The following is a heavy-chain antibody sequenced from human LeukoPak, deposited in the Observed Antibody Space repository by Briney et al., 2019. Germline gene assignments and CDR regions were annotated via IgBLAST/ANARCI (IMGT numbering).Heavy chain of an antibody. CDR1: GVSISSSAYY. V-gene: IGHV4-39*01. CDR2: IYYGRST. Sequence: SETLSLTCSVSGVSISSSAYYWGWVRQPPGKGLEWIGSIYYGRSTYYNPSLRSRVTISVDTSKNQFSLNLYSVTAADTAVYYCARHDGTISLNWFDPWGQGSLVTVSS. D-gene: IGHD3-3*01. CDR3: ARHDGTISLNWFDP. J-gene: IGHJ5*02.